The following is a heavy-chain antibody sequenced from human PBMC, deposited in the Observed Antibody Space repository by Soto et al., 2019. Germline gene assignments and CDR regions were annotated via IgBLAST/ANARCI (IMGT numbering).Heavy chain of an antibody. Sequence: GRSLRLSCAACGFAFSNYAMHWVRQAPGKGLEWVSSISTSIDATYYADSVKGRFTISRDDSKNTLYLQMNSLRAEDSAVYYCAKDRTVAARNFDYWGQGTQVTVS. CDR3: AKDRTVAARNFDY. J-gene: IGHJ4*02. CDR1: GFAFSNYA. D-gene: IGHD6-6*01. CDR2: ISTSIDAT. V-gene: IGHV3-23*01.